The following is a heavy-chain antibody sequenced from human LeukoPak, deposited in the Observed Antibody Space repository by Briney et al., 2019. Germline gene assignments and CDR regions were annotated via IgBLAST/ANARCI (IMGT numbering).Heavy chain of an antibody. CDR2: INSDGSST. CDR3: ARFMQLSFDY. CDR1: GFTFSSYW. J-gene: IGHJ4*02. Sequence: PGGSLLLSCAAAGFTFSSYWMHWGRPAPGKGLVWVSRINSDGSSTSYADSVKGRFTISRDNAKNTLYLQMNSLRAEDTAVYYCARFMQLSFDYWGQGTLVTVSS. V-gene: IGHV3-74*01. D-gene: IGHD2/OR15-2a*01.